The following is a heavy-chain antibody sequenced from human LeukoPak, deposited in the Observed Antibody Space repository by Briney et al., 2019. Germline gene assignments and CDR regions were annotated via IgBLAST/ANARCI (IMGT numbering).Heavy chain of an antibody. D-gene: IGHD3-16*02. CDR3: AGTVISNDY. CDR1: GFTLSSYE. Sequence: GGSLRLSCAASGFTLSSYEMNWVRQAPGKGLQWVSYISSSGSTIYYADSVKGRFTISRDNAKNSLYLQMNSLRAEDTAVYYCAGTVISNDYWGQGTLVTVSS. CDR2: ISSSGSTI. V-gene: IGHV3-48*03. J-gene: IGHJ4*02.